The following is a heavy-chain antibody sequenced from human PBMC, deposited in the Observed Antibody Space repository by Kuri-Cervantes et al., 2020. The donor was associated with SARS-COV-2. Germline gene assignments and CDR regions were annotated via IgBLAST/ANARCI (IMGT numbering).Heavy chain of an antibody. CDR2: INHSGST. J-gene: IGHJ6*02. CDR3: ARGVVGYCTNGVCYRPYYYGMDV. V-gene: IGHV4-34*01. Sequence: SETLSLTCAVYGGSFSGYYWSWIRQPPGKGLEWIGEINHSGSTNYNLSLKSRVTISVDTSKNQFSLKLSSVTAADTAVYYCARGVVGYCTNGVCYRPYYYGMDVWGQGTTVTVSS. CDR1: GGSFSGYY. D-gene: IGHD2-8*01.